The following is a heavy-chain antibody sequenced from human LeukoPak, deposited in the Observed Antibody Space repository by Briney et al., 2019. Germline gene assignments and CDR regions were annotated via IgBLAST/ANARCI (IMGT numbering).Heavy chain of an antibody. Sequence: KASETLSLTCAVYGGSFSGYYWSWIRQPPGKGLEWIGEINHSGSTNYNPSLKSRVTISVDTSKNQFSLKLSSVTAADTAVYYCARGLSKTYQLLFVLERRPDAFDIWGQGTMVTVSS. CDR2: INHSGST. V-gene: IGHV4-34*01. CDR3: ARGLSKTYQLLFVLERRPDAFDI. J-gene: IGHJ3*02. D-gene: IGHD2-2*01. CDR1: GGSFSGYY.